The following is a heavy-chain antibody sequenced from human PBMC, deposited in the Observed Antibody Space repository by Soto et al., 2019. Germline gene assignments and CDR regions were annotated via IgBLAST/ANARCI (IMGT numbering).Heavy chain of an antibody. Sequence: GASVKVSCKASGYTFTSYYMHWVRQAPGQGLEWMGIINPSGGSTSYAQKFQGRVTMTRDTSTSTVYMELGSLRSEDTAVYYCAREGSPVGYYDSSGSPWFDPWGQGTLVTVSS. CDR2: INPSGGST. J-gene: IGHJ5*02. CDR1: GYTFTSYY. CDR3: AREGSPVGYYDSSGSPWFDP. D-gene: IGHD3-22*01. V-gene: IGHV1-46*01.